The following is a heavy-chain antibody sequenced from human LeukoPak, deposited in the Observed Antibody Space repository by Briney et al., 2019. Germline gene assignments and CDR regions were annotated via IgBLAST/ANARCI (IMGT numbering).Heavy chain of an antibody. CDR2: IYYSGST. CDR3: ARTTEGGYTYNYFYYYYMDV. D-gene: IGHD5-18*01. V-gene: IGHV4-59*01. CDR1: GGAISSYY. Sequence: SETLSLTCTVSGGAISSYYWSWIRQPPGKGLEWIGDIYYSGSTNYNPSLKSRISISVDTSKNQFSLKLSSVPAADTAVYYCARTTEGGYTYNYFYYYYMDVWGKGTTVTISS. J-gene: IGHJ6*03.